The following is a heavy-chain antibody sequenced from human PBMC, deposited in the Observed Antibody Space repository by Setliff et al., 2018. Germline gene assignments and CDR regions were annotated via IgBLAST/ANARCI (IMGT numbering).Heavy chain of an antibody. D-gene: IGHD2-15*01. Sequence: SVKVSCKAFGYTFTSYGISWVRQVPGQGLEWIGGIVPIYGPAKYAQKFQGRVEITTDESTNTAYMELSSLTSDDTATYYCAKASVWVVDANCGSFDVWGQGTVVTVSS. CDR2: IVPIYGPA. CDR1: GYTFTSYG. CDR3: AKASVWVVDANCGSFDV. V-gene: IGHV1-69*05. J-gene: IGHJ3*01.